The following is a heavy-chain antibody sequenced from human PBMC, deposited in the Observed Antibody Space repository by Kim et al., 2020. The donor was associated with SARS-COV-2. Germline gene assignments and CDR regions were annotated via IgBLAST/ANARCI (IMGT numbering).Heavy chain of an antibody. D-gene: IGHD4-17*01. J-gene: IGHJ2*01. Sequence: SETLSLTCAVYGGSFSGYYWSWIRQPPGKGLEWIGEINHSGSTNYNPSLKSRVTISVDTSKNQFSLKLSSVTAADTAVYYCARGLIYGDYFGYFDLWGRGTLVTVSS. CDR1: GGSFSGYY. CDR2: INHSGST. V-gene: IGHV4-34*01. CDR3: ARGLIYGDYFGYFDL.